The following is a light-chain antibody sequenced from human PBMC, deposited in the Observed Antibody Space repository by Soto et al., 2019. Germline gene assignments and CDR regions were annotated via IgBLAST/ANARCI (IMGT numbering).Light chain of an antibody. Sequence: VLKQSPATLSSFPGDRVTLSCRASQYINTRLAWYQHRPGQAPRLLIYQTSIRAAGIPARFSGSGSGTDFTLTITRLEPEDFAVYYCQEYDDSPPITFG. J-gene: IGKJ5*01. CDR1: QYINTR. CDR2: QTS. V-gene: IGKV3-20*01. CDR3: QEYDDSPPIT.